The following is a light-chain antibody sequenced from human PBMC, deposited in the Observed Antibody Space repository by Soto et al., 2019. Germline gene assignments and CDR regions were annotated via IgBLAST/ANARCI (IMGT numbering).Light chain of an antibody. CDR1: QTIIGY. J-gene: IGKJ1*01. CDR2: AAS. Sequence: DIQMTQSPSSLSASIGDSVTITCRASQTIIGYLNWYQQKPGKAPRLLINAASNLQSGVPSRFRGSGSETDCTLTITSLQPEDFATYYCQQSYTTPRTFGQGTKVEIQ. CDR3: QQSYTTPRT. V-gene: IGKV1-39*01.